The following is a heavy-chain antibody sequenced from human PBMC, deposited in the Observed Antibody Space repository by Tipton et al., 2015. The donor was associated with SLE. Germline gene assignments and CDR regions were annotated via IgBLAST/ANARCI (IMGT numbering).Heavy chain of an antibody. CDR3: AKDYNHDNADYN. J-gene: IGHJ4*02. Sequence: SLRLSCAASGFTFDDYAMHWVRQAPGKGLEWVSGISWSSGVNIYYADSVKGRFTTSRDNAKNSVFLQMNSLRAEDTAVYYCAKDYNHDNADYNWGQGTLVIVSS. CDR1: GFTFDDYA. D-gene: IGHD4-17*01. CDR2: ISWSSGVNI. V-gene: IGHV3-9*01.